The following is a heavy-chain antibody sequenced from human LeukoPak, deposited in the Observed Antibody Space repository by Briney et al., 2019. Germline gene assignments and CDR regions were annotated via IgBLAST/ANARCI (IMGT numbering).Heavy chain of an antibody. CDR3: ASVPSVSGSGSYDY. Sequence: PGGSLRLSCAASGFTVSSNYMSWVRQAPGKGLEWVSVIYSGGSTYYADSVKGRFTISRDNSKNTLYLQMNSLRAEDTAVYYCASVPSVSGSGSYDYWGQGTLVTVSS. D-gene: IGHD3-10*01. V-gene: IGHV3-53*01. J-gene: IGHJ4*02. CDR2: IYSGGST. CDR1: GFTVSSNY.